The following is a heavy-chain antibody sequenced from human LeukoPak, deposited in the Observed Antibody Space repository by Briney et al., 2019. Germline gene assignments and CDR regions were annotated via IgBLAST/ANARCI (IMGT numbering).Heavy chain of an antibody. Sequence: GRSLRLSCAASGFTFDDYAMHWVRQAPGKGLEWVSGISWNSGSIGYADSVKGRFTISRDNAKNSLYLQMNSLRAEDTALCYCAKDIRPGAWYFDYWGQGTLVTVSS. D-gene: IGHD6-19*01. CDR3: AKDIRPGAWYFDY. V-gene: IGHV3-9*01. CDR1: GFTFDDYA. CDR2: ISWNSGSI. J-gene: IGHJ4*02.